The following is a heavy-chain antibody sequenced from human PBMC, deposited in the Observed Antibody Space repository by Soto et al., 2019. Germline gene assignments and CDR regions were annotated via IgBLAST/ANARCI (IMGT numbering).Heavy chain of an antibody. CDR1: GASIISTTKY. Sequence: QLQLQESGPGLVKPSETLSLTCTVSGASIISTTKYWGWIRQPPGRGLEWIGTISSIGSTYYNPSLEGRVTISVDTSKNQFSLKVTSVTAADTGLYYCARQDHGDSEFFFDYWGQGTLVTVSS. J-gene: IGHJ4*02. CDR2: ISSIGST. V-gene: IGHV4-39*01. D-gene: IGHD4-17*01. CDR3: ARQDHGDSEFFFDY.